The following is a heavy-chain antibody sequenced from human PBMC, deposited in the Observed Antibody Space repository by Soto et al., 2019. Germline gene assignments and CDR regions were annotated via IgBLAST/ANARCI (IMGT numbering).Heavy chain of an antibody. D-gene: IGHD3-22*01. CDR2: IWYDGSHE. J-gene: IGHJ4*02. V-gene: IGHV3-33*01. CDR3: VRNHNYPGFSGHFYGGGGLDS. Sequence: QVQLVESGGGVVQTGASLRLSCAASGFTFTNYGMHWVRQAPGKGLEWVAVIWYDGSHESYADSVKGRFTISRDSSRSTLYLQMSSLRAEDTALYYCVRNHNYPGFSGHFYGGGGLDSWGPGTLVTVSS. CDR1: GFTFTNYG.